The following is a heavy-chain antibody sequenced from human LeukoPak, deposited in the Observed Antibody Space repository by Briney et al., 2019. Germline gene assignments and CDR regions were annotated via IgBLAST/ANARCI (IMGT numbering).Heavy chain of an antibody. Sequence: GGSLRLSCAASGFTFSSYAMSWVRQAPGKGLEWVSAISGSGGSTYYADSVKGRFTISRDNSKNTLYLQMNSLRAEDTAVYYCVYCSSTSCYIFDYWGQGTLVTVSS. CDR1: GFTFSSYA. V-gene: IGHV3-23*01. CDR2: ISGSGGST. D-gene: IGHD2-2*01. CDR3: VYCSSTSCYIFDY. J-gene: IGHJ4*02.